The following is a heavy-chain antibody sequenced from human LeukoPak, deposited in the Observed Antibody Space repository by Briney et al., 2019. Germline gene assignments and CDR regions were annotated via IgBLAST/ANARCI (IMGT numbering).Heavy chain of an antibody. J-gene: IGHJ4*02. Sequence: GGSLRLSCAASGFTFSSYAMHWVRQAPGKGLEWVAVISYDGSNKYYADSVKGRFTISRDNSKNTLYLQMNSLRAEDTAVYYCARDLAVWIQLFGYFDYWGQGTLVTVSS. CDR1: GFTFSSYA. D-gene: IGHD5-18*01. CDR3: ARDLAVWIQLFGYFDY. CDR2: ISYDGSNK. V-gene: IGHV3-30-3*01.